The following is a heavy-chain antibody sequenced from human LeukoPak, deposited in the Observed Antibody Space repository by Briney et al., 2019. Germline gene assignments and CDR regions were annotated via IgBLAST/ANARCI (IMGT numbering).Heavy chain of an antibody. V-gene: IGHV1-69*13. CDR1: GGTFRSNA. J-gene: IGHJ4*02. Sequence: SVKVSCKASGGTFRSNAISWVRQAPGQGLEWMGGITPFFGTADYAQKFQGRVTITAVESMSTAYMELSSLRSEDTAVYYCARGWLAETTVVTPYNYWGQGTLVTVSS. CDR2: ITPFFGTA. D-gene: IGHD4-23*01. CDR3: ARGWLAETTVVTPYNY.